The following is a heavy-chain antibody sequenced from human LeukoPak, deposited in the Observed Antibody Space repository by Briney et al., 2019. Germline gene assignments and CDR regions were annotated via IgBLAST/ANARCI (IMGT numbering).Heavy chain of an antibody. V-gene: IGHV3-30*18. CDR3: AKDWAPYCGGDCYFNY. J-gene: IGHJ4*02. CDR1: GFIFNNYG. CDR2: ISYDGSNK. Sequence: GGSLRLSCAASGFIFNNYGMHWVRQAPGKGLEWVAVISYDGSNKDYADSVKGRFTISRDSSKNTVYLQMNSLRVEDTAVYYCAKDWAPYCGGDCYFNYWGQGTLVTVSS. D-gene: IGHD2-21*02.